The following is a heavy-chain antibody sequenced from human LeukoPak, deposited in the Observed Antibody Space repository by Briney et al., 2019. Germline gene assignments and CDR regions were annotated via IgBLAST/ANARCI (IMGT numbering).Heavy chain of an antibody. V-gene: IGHV3-30-3*01. J-gene: IGHJ4*02. CDR3: ARDQSSYYDSSGYDY. CDR2: ISYDGSNK. D-gene: IGHD3-22*01. CDR1: GFTFSSYA. Sequence: PGRSLRLSCAASGFTFSSYAMHWVRQAPGKGLEWVAVISYDGSNKYYADSVKGRFTISRDNSKNTLYLQMNSLRAEDTAVYYCARDQSSYYDSSGYDYWGQGTLVTVSS.